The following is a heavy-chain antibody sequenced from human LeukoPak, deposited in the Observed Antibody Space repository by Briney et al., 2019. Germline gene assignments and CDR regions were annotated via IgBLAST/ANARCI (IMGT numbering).Heavy chain of an antibody. D-gene: IGHD6-13*01. J-gene: IGHJ4*02. CDR1: GGSISSSSYY. CDR3: ARGDYNLQLVPTLDY. V-gene: IGHV4-39*07. CDR2: IYYSGST. Sequence: PSETLSLTCTVSGGSISSSSYYWGWIRQPPGKGLEWIGSIYYSGSTNYNPSLKSRVTISVDTSKNQFSLKLSSVTAADTAVYYCARGDYNLQLVPTLDYWGQGTLVTVSS.